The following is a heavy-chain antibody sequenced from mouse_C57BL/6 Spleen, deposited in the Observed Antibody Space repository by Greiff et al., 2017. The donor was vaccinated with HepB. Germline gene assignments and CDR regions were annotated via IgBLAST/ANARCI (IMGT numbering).Heavy chain of an antibody. CDR1: GYTFTSYW. Sequence: VQLQQPGAELVMPGASVKLSCKASGYTFTSYWMHWVKQRPGQGLEWIGEIDPSDSYTNYNQKFKGKSTLTVDKSSSTAYMQLSSLTSEDSAVYYCAKIRRAMRSWYFDVWGTGTTVTVSS. D-gene: IGHD6-5*01. CDR3: AKIRRAMRSWYFDV. V-gene: IGHV1-69*01. CDR2: IDPSDSYT. J-gene: IGHJ1*03.